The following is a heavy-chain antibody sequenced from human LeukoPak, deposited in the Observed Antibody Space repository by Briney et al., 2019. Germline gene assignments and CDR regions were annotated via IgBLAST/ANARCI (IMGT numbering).Heavy chain of an antibody. CDR1: GFTFSSYA. CDR2: ISGSGGST. D-gene: IGHD2-15*01. CDR3: ARPLGYGWFDP. J-gene: IGHJ5*02. V-gene: IGHV3-23*01. Sequence: AGGSLRLSCAASGFTFSSYAMSWVRQAPGKGLEWVSAISGSGGSTYYADSVKGRFTISRDNAKNTLYLQMSSLRVEDTAVYYCARPLGYGWFDPWGRGTLVTVSS.